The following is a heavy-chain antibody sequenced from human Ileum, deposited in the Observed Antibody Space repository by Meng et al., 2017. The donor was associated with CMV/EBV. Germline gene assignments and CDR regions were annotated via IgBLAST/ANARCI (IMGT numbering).Heavy chain of an antibody. J-gene: IGHJ6*02. Sequence: ASVKVSCKASGYTFTSYYMHWVRQAPGQGLEWMGIINPSGGSTSYAQKFQGRVTMTEDTSTDTAYMELSSLRSEDTAVYYCATVDILAAAGNYYGMDVWGQGTTVTVSS. CDR2: INPSGGST. D-gene: IGHD6-13*01. CDR3: ATVDILAAAGNYYGMDV. CDR1: GYTFTSYY. V-gene: IGHV1-46*01.